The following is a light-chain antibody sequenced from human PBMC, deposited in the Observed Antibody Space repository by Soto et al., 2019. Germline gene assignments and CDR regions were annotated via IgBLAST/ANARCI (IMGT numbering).Light chain of an antibody. CDR2: GAS. Sequence: EIVLTQSPGTLSLSPGERATLSCRASQSVSSSYLAWYQQKPGQAPRLLIYGASSRATGIPDRFSGSGSGTDFTLTISRLEPEDFAVHYCQQYGISPRTFGQGTKVDIK. J-gene: IGKJ1*01. CDR1: QSVSSSY. CDR3: QQYGISPRT. V-gene: IGKV3-20*01.